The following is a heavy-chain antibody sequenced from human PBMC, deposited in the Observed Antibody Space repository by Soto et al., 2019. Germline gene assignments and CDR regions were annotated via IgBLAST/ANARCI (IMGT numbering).Heavy chain of an antibody. Sequence: EVQLLESGGGLVQPGGSLRLSCAASGFTFSSYDMSWVRQAPGKGLECVSGIDVGGGSAYYADSMKGRFTIYRDNSKNTLHEQLNSLRSGDTAIYYCAKEDYAWTNGYFYVWGQGTVVTVSS. CDR3: AKEDYAWTNGYFYV. D-gene: IGHD3-16*01. CDR2: IDVGGGSA. V-gene: IGHV3-23*01. J-gene: IGHJ3*01. CDR1: GFTFSSYD.